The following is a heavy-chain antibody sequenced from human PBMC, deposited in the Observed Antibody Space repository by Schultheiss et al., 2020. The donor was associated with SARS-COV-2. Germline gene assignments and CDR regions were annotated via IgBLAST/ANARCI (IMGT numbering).Heavy chain of an antibody. CDR2: ISYDGSNK. J-gene: IGHJ6*02. CDR3: ARGGFWSGYYDYGMDV. Sequence: GGSLRLSCAVSGFTFRSYAMHWVRQAPGKGLEWVAVISYDGSNKYYADSVKGRFTISRDNSKNTLYLQMNSLRAEDTAVYYCARGGFWSGYYDYGMDVWGQGTTVTVSS. D-gene: IGHD3-3*01. V-gene: IGHV3-30*01. CDR1: GFTFRSYA.